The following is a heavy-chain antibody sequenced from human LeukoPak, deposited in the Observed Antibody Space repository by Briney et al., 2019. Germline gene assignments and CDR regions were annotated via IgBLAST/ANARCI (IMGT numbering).Heavy chain of an antibody. CDR2: IYYSGST. J-gene: IGHJ4*02. CDR3: ARGDDYGDYVGGPDY. D-gene: IGHD4-17*01. V-gene: IGHV4-31*03. CDR1: GGSISSGGYY. Sequence: SQTLSLTCTVSGGSISSGGYYWSWIRQHPGKGLEWIGYIYYSGSTYYNPSLKSRVTISVDTSKNQFSLKLSSVTAADTAVYYCARGDDYGDYVGGPDYWGQGTLVTVSS.